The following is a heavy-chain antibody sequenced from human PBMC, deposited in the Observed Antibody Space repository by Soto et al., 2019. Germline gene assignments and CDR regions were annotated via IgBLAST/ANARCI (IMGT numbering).Heavy chain of an antibody. J-gene: IGHJ6*02. CDR1: GGSISSYY. V-gene: IGHV4-59*01. Sequence: SETLSLTCTVSGGSISSYYWSWIRQPPGKGLEWIGYIYYSGSTNYNPSLKSRVTISVDTSKNQFFLKLSSVTAADTAVYYCAGQYYYYGMDVWGQGTTVTVSS. CDR2: IYYSGST. CDR3: AGQYYYYGMDV.